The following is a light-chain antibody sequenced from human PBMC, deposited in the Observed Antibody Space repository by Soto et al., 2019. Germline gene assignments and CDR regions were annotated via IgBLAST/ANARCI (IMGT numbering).Light chain of an antibody. CDR3: QHYNSYSEA. J-gene: IGKJ1*01. CDR1: QGISSW. CDR2: DAS. Sequence: DIQMTQSPSSVSASVGDRFTITWRASQGISSWLAWYQQKPGKAPKLLIYDASSLESGVPSRFSGSGSGTEFTLTISSLQPDDFATYYCQHYNSYSEAFGQGTKVDI. V-gene: IGKV1-5*01.